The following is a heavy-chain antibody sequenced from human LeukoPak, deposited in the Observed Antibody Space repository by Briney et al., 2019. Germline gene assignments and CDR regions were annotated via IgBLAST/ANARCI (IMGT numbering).Heavy chain of an antibody. CDR2: IRSDGSNK. Sequence: GGSLRLSCAASGFTFSTYGMHWVRQAPGKGLEWVTFIRSDGSNKYYADSVKGRFTISRDNTKNTLYLQMNSLRAEDTAVYYCAREYSSSYGIDVWGQGTMVTVSS. CDR3: AREYSSSYGIDV. CDR1: GFTFSTYG. V-gene: IGHV3-30*02. D-gene: IGHD6-6*01. J-gene: IGHJ3*01.